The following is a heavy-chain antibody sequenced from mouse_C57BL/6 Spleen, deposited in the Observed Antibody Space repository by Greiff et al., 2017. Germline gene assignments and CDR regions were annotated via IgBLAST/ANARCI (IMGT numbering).Heavy chain of an antibody. V-gene: IGHV8-8*01. D-gene: IGHD1-1*01. CDR1: GFSLSTFGMG. Sequence: QVTLKECGPGILQPSQTLSLTCSFSGFSLSTFGMGVGWIRQPSGKGLEWLAHIWWDDDKYYNPALKSRLTISKDTSKNQVFLKIDNVDTADTATYYCAREEDTTVVAPFAYWGQGTLVTVSA. CDR3: AREEDTTVVAPFAY. J-gene: IGHJ3*01. CDR2: IWWDDDK.